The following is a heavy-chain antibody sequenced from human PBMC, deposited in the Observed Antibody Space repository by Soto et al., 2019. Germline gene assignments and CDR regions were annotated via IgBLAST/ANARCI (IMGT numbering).Heavy chain of an antibody. CDR3: ARGGPTGGSYKYNWFDL. D-gene: IGHD2-15*01. CDR1: GGSISSGDFY. J-gene: IGHJ5*02. CDR2: ISYSGST. V-gene: IGHV4-30-4*01. Sequence: SETLSLTCTVSGGSISSGDFYWSWIRQPPGRGLEWIGYISYSGSTYYNTSLKSRVTISVDTSKNQFSLKLNSVTAADTAVYYCARGGPTGGSYKYNWFDLWGQGTLVTVSS.